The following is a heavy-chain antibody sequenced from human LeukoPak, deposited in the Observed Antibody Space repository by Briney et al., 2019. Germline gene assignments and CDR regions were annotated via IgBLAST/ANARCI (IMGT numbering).Heavy chain of an antibody. CDR3: ARDARYSSGWYGGNWFDP. CDR1: GGSISSYY. J-gene: IGHJ5*02. Sequence: SETLSLTXTVSGGSISSYYWSWIRQPPGKGLEWIGYIYYSGSTNYNPSLKSRVTISVDTSKNQFSLKLSSVTAADTAVYYCARDARYSSGWYGGNWFDPWGQGTLVTVSS. D-gene: IGHD6-19*01. CDR2: IYYSGST. V-gene: IGHV4-59*01.